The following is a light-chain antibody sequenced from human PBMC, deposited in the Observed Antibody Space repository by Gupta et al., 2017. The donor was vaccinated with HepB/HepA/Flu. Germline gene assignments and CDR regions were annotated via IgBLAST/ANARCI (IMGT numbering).Light chain of an antibody. Sequence: EIVLTQSPGTLSLSPGERATLSCRASQSVSSIYLAWYQQKPGQAPRLLIYGVSSRATGIPDRFSGSGSGTDFTLTISRLEPEDFAVYYCQQYASSPPGFTFGPGTKVDIK. V-gene: IGKV3-20*01. CDR2: GVS. CDR3: QQYASSPPGFT. J-gene: IGKJ3*01. CDR1: QSVSSIY.